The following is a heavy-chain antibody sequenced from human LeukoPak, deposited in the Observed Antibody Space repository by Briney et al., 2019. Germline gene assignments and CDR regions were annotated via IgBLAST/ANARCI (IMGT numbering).Heavy chain of an antibody. CDR1: GDSVSRTNVA. CDR2: TIYRSEWHH. CDR3: ATYRFDF. V-gene: IGHV6-1*01. Sequence: SQTLSLTCAISGDSVSRTNVAWNWIRQSPSGGLEWLGRTIYRSEWHHDYAVSMKGRITISPDTSRNQFSLQLNSVTPEDTAVYYCATYRFDFWGQGTLATVSA. D-gene: IGHD3-16*02. J-gene: IGHJ4*02.